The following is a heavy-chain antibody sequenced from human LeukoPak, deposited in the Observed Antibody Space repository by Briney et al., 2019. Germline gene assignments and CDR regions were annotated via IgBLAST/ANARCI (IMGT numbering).Heavy chain of an antibody. D-gene: IGHD6-19*01. CDR2: IYSGGST. V-gene: IGHV3-53*04. Sequence: GGSLRLSCAASGFTVSSNYMSWVRQAPGKGLEWVSVIYSGGSTYYADSVKGRFTISRHNSKNTLYLQMNSLRAEDTAVYYCARGLGEAVAGTYNYYYYYGMDVWGQGTTVTVSS. CDR1: GFTVSSNY. J-gene: IGHJ6*02. CDR3: ARGLGEAVAGTYNYYYYYGMDV.